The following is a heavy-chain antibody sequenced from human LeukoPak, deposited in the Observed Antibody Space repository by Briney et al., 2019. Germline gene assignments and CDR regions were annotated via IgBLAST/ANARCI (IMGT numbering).Heavy chain of an antibody. D-gene: IGHD6-19*01. CDR3: ARGGIAVAFDY. CDR2: LYSGGTT. V-gene: IGHV3-66*02. CDR1: GFIVSSNY. Sequence: GGSLRLSCVVSGFIVSSNYMSWVRQAPGKGLEWVSLLYSGGTTDYADSVRGRFTISRDNSKNTLYLQLNSLRAEDTAVYYCARGGIAVAFDYWGQGSLVTVSS. J-gene: IGHJ4*02.